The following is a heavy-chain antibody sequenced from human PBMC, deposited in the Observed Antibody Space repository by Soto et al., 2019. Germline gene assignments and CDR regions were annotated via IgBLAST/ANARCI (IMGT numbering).Heavy chain of an antibody. CDR2: IRGSGGST. J-gene: IGHJ3*02. CDR1: GFTFSSYA. CDR3: AKDRGTGTKGGDAFDI. D-gene: IGHD1-7*01. V-gene: IGHV3-23*01. Sequence: GGSLRLSCAASGFTFSSYAMSWVRQAPGKGLEWVSAIRGSGGSTYYADSVKGRFTISRDNSKNTLYLQMNSLRAEDTAVYYCAKDRGTGTKGGDAFDIWGQGTMVTVSS.